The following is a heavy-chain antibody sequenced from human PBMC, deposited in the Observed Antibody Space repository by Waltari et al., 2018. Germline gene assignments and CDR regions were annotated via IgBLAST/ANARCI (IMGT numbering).Heavy chain of an antibody. CDR1: GGTFSSYA. CDR2: IIPIFGTA. V-gene: IGHV1-69*14. CDR3: ARGGCSSTSCYGNNWFDP. D-gene: IGHD2-2*01. Sequence: QVQLVQSGAEVKKPGSSVKVSCKASGGTFSSYAISWVRQAPGQGLEWMGGIIPIFGTANYAQKFQGRVTITADNSTSTAYMELSSLRSEDTAVYYCARGGCSSTSCYGNNWFDPWGQGTLVTVSS. J-gene: IGHJ5*02.